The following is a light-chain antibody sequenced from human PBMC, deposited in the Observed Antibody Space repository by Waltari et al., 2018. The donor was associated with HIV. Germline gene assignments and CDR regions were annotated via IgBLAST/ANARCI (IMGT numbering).Light chain of an antibody. V-gene: IGKV3-15*01. Sequence: EIVMTQSPVTLSVSPGERATLSCRASQRVSSNLAWYQQTPGQAPRLLIYAASTRATGIPARFSGSGSGTEFTLTISSLRSEDFAVYYCQHYKNWLRTFGQGTKVEIK. J-gene: IGKJ1*01. CDR1: QRVSSN. CDR2: AAS. CDR3: QHYKNWLRT.